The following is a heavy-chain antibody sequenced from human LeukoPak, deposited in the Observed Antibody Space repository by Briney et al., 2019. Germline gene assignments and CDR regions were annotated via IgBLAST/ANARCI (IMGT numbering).Heavy chain of an antibody. CDR3: AKDGDEDGSGFDF. V-gene: IGHV3-48*01. CDR2: ISIISSTR. Sequence: GGSLRLSCAASGFTFSSYSINWVRQGPGEGLEWVSYISIISSTRYYADSVKGRFTSSRDNANKLLYLQKNSLRGEDTAVYYCAKDGDEDGSGFDFWAQGTLATVSS. CDR1: GFTFSSYS. J-gene: IGHJ4*02. D-gene: IGHD3-10*01.